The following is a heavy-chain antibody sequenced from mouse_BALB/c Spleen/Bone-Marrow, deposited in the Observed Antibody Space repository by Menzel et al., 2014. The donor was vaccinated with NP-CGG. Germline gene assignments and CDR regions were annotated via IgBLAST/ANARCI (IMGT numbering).Heavy chain of an antibody. V-gene: IGHV2-2*02. Sequence: QVQLKEPGPGLVQPSQSLSITCTVSGFSLTSDGVHWVRQSPRKGLEWLGVMWSGGSTDYNAAFISRLSISKDNSRSQVFFKMSSLQTNDTAIYYCARNGYYYSMDYWGQGTSVTVSS. J-gene: IGHJ4*01. CDR1: GFSLTSDG. CDR3: ARNGYYYSMDY. CDR2: MWSGGST. D-gene: IGHD2-2*01.